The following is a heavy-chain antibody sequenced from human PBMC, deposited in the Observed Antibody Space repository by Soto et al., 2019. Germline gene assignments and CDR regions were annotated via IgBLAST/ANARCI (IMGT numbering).Heavy chain of an antibody. J-gene: IGHJ5*01. Sequence: SVKVSCKASGGTFSSYAISWVRQAPGQGLEWMGGIIPIFGTANYAQKFQGRVTITADESTSTAYMELSSLRSEDTAVYYCARDYCSWGSCQGWFDSWGQGTLVTVSS. CDR3: ARDYCSWGSCQGWFDS. V-gene: IGHV1-69*13. CDR2: IIPIFGTA. D-gene: IGHD3-10*01. CDR1: GGTFSSYA.